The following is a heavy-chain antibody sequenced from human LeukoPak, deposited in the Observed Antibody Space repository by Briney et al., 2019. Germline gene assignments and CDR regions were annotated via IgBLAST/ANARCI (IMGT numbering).Heavy chain of an antibody. CDR3: ARIGGAGTYYYYYYMDV. V-gene: IGHV4-39*07. D-gene: IGHD6-19*01. CDR1: GGSISSSSYY. J-gene: IGHJ6*03. CDR2: IYYSGST. Sequence: PSETLSLTCTVSGGSISSSSYYWGWIRQPPGKGLEWIGSIYYSGSTYYNPSLKSRVTISVDTSKNQFSLKLSSVTAADTAAYYCARIGGAGTYYYYYYMDVWGKGTTVTVSS.